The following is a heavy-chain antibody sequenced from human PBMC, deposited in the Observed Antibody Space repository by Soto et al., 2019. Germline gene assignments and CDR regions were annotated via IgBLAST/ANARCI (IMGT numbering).Heavy chain of an antibody. Sequence: QVQLVESGGGFVKAGESLTLSCAASGFTLSDYFMTWIRQAPGKGLEWVSYVTTDTIHYADAVKGRFTLSRDSAKNSLYLQMINLRAEDTGVYYCARDRMVFNYWGQGALVTVSS. CDR1: GFTLSDYF. CDR2: VTTDTI. J-gene: IGHJ4*02. CDR3: ARDRMVFNY. V-gene: IGHV3-11*01. D-gene: IGHD2-8*01.